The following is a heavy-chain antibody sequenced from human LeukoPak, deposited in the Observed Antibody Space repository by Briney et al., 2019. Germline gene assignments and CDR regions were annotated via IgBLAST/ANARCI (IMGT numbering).Heavy chain of an antibody. J-gene: IGHJ4*02. CDR2: INPSGGST. CDR3: ARDHRYSNYFDY. D-gene: IGHD4-11*01. Sequence: ASVKVSCKASGYTFTSYYMHWVRQAPGQGLEWMGIINPSGGSTSYAQKFQSRVTMTRDMSTSTVYMELNSLRSEDAAVYYCARDHRYSNYFDYWGQGTLVTVSS. V-gene: IGHV1-46*01. CDR1: GYTFTSYY.